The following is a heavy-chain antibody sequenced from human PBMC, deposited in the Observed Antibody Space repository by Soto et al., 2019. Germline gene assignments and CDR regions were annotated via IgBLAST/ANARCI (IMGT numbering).Heavy chain of an antibody. CDR3: AKEVWAGRWFDP. J-gene: IGHJ5*02. Sequence: QVQLVESGGGVVQPGRSLRLSCAASGFTFSSYAMHWVRQAPAKGLEWVAVISNDGRKEYYADSVKGGFTISRDNSMNTLYLQMDSLRTEDTALYYSAKEVWAGRWFDPWGQGTLVIVSS. CDR1: GFTFSSYA. V-gene: IGHV3-30*04. CDR2: ISNDGRKE. D-gene: IGHD1-26*01.